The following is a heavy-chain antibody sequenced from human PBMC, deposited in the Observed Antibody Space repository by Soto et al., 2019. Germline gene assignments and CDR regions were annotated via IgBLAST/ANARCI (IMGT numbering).Heavy chain of an antibody. J-gene: IGHJ4*02. Sequence: GSLRLSCAASGFTVSSNYMTWVRQVPGKGLHWVSVIYSGGYTYYAGSVKGRFTISRDNLKNTLYLQMNSLRAEDTAVYFCARGESPLDYWGPGTLVTVSS. CDR1: GFTVSSNY. CDR2: IYSGGYT. V-gene: IGHV3-53*01. CDR3: ARGESPLDY.